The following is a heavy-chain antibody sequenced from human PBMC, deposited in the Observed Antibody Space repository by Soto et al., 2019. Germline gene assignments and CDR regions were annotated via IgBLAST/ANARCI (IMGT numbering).Heavy chain of an antibody. CDR1: GGSFSGYY. V-gene: IGHV4-34*12. J-gene: IGHJ4*02. CDR3: ARRRIVPTTNFDY. Sequence: SETLSLTCAVYGGSFSGYYWGWIRQPPGKGLEWIGHIFHTGATYQNPTLKSLLRMSVDTSKNQFSLNLSSVTATDTAVYYCARRRIVPTTNFDYWGQGTLVTVSS. CDR2: IFHTGAT. D-gene: IGHD1-26*01.